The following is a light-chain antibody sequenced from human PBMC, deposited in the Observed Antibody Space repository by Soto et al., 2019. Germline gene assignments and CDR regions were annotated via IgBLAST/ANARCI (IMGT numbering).Light chain of an antibody. CDR1: QSLLDSDDGNTY. CDR3: MQRIEFPLLT. Sequence: IVMTQTPLSLPVTPGEPASISCRSSQSLLDSDDGNTYLDWYLQKPGQSPQLLIYTLSYRASEVPDRFSGSASGTDFTLKISRVEAEDVGVYYCMQRIEFPLLTFGGGTKVEIK. J-gene: IGKJ4*01. CDR2: TLS. V-gene: IGKV2-40*01.